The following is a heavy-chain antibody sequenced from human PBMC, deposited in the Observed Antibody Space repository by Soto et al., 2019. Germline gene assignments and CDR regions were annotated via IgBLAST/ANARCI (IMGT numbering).Heavy chain of an antibody. CDR3: AKNSGWFNT. D-gene: IGHD3-10*01. J-gene: IGHJ5*02. V-gene: IGHV3-23*01. CDR1: GFPFSTTD. Sequence: QVSDSGGDLVQPGGSLRLSCAASGFPFSTTDMSWVRQAPGKGLEWVSTIDGSGGGTYYADFVKGRFTISRDNSKNTVYLQMTTLRVDDTARYYRAKNSGWFNTWGQGTLVTVSS. CDR2: IDGSGGGT.